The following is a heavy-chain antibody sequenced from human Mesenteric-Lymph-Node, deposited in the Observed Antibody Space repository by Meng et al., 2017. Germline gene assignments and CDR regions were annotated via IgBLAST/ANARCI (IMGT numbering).Heavy chain of an antibody. CDR2: IKSTTSGGAT. J-gene: IGHJ4*02. Sequence: GESLKISCAASGFTFSSHWMTWVRQAPGKGLEWVGRIKSTTSGGATDYPAPVKDRFTISRDDSRSTLYLQMDSLKTEDTAVYYCTTKQYWGQGTLVTVSS. CDR1: GFTFSSHW. V-gene: IGHV3-15*01. CDR3: TTKQY.